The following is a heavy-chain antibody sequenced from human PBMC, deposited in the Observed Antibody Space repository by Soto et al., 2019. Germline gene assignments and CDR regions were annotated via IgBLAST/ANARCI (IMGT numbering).Heavy chain of an antibody. CDR1: GGTFNSYA. CDR2: IIPIFGTA. CDR3: ARDPGIAVAGTFDY. D-gene: IGHD6-19*01. J-gene: IGHJ4*02. V-gene: IGHV1-69*13. Sequence: SVKVSCKASGGTFNSYAISWVRQAPGQGLEWMGGIIPIFGTANYAQKFQGRVTITADESTSTAYMELSSLRSEDTAVYYCARDPGIAVAGTFDYWGQGTLVTVSS.